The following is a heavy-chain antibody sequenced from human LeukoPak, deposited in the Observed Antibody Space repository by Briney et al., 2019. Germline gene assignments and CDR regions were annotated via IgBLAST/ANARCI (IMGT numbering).Heavy chain of an antibody. V-gene: IGHV2-70*04. J-gene: IGHJ4*02. CDR2: IDWDDDK. CDR1: GFSLSTRGMR. CDR3: ARTLDGSHFDF. Sequence: ESGPALVKPTQTLALTCTFSGFSLSTRGMRVSWILQPPGKALEWLARIDWDDDKFYSTSLKTRLTISKDTSKNQVVLTLTNMDPVDTATYYCARTLDGSHFDFWGQGTLVTVSS. D-gene: IGHD5-24*01.